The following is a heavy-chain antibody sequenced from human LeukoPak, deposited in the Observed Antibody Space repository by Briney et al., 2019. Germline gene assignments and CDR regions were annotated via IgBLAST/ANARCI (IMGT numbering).Heavy chain of an antibody. CDR2: ISAYNGNT. Sequence: ASVKVSCKASGYTFTSYGISWVRQAPGQGLEWMGWISAYNGNTNYAQKLQGRVTMTTDTSTSTAYMELRSLRSEDTAVYYCARGPWYSSSWYPLNYWGQGTLVTVSS. CDR3: ARGPWYSSSWYPLNY. D-gene: IGHD6-13*01. J-gene: IGHJ4*02. V-gene: IGHV1-18*01. CDR1: GYTFTSYG.